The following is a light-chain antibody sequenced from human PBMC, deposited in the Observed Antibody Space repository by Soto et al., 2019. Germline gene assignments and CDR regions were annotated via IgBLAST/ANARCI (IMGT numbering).Light chain of an antibody. CDR2: GAS. Sequence: EIVMTQSPATLSVSPGERATLSCRASQSVSSNLAWYQQKPGQAPRLLIYGASTRATGIPARFSGSGSGTEFTLTISSLQSEDFAVYYCQQYNNWPQTFVQWTKVEIK. CDR3: QQYNNWPQT. J-gene: IGKJ1*01. V-gene: IGKV3-15*01. CDR1: QSVSSN.